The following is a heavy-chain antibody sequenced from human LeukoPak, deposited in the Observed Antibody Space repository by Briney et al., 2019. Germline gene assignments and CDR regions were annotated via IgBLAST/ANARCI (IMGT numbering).Heavy chain of an antibody. CDR2: FDPEDGET. D-gene: IGHD1-26*01. CDR3: ATEGGTVGATGGWDFDY. Sequence: ASVKVSCKXSGYTLTELSMHWVRQAPGKGLEWLGGFDPEDGETIYAQKFQGRVTMTEDTSTDTAYMELSSLRSEDTAVYYCATEGGTVGATGGWDFDYWGQGTLVTVSS. J-gene: IGHJ4*02. CDR1: GYTLTELS. V-gene: IGHV1-24*01.